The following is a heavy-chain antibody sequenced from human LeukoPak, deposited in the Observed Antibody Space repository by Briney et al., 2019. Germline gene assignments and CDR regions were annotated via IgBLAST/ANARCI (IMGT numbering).Heavy chain of an antibody. V-gene: IGHV1-18*01. CDR3: ARESRGYIVVVPAANPLGY. D-gene: IGHD2-2*01. Sequence: ASVKVSCKASGYTFTSYGISWVRQAPGQGLEWMGWISAYNGNTNYAQKLQGRVTMSTDTSTSTAYMELRSLRSDDTAVYYCARESRGYIVVVPAANPLGYWGQGTLVTVSS. CDR1: GYTFTSYG. CDR2: ISAYNGNT. J-gene: IGHJ4*02.